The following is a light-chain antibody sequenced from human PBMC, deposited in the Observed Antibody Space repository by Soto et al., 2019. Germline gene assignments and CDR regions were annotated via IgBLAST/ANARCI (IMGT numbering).Light chain of an antibody. Sequence: IQMTQSPSSLSSSVGDRVTITCRASQSISNWLAWYQQKPGKAPKLLIYDASTLESGVPSRFSGGGFGTDFTLTISSLQPDDFATYYCQQYSSYSTFGQGNKVDIK. CDR1: QSISNW. J-gene: IGKJ1*01. V-gene: IGKV1-5*01. CDR3: QQYSSYST. CDR2: DAS.